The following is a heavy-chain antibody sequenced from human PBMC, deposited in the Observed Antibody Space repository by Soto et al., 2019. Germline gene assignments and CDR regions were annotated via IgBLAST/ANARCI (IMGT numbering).Heavy chain of an antibody. V-gene: IGHV4-59*01. D-gene: IGHD3-3*01. CDR2: IYYSGST. Sequence: SETLSLTCTVSGGSISSYYWSWIRQPPGKGLEWIGYIYYSGSTNYNPSIKSRVTISVDTSKNQFSLKLSSVTAADTAVYYCARERGPYDFWSGYRWFDPWGQGTLVTVSS. J-gene: IGHJ5*02. CDR1: GGSISSYY. CDR3: ARERGPYDFWSGYRWFDP.